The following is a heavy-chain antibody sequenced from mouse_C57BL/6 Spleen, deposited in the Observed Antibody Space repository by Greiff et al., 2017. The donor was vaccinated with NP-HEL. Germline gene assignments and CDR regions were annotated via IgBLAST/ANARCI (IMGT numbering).Heavy chain of an antibody. CDR1: GFTFSSYA. CDR3: ARVGTTVVATPFAY. Sequence: EVMLVESGGGLVKPGGSLKLSCAASGFTFSSYAMSWVRQTPEKRLEWVATISDGGSYTYYPDNVKGRFTISRDNAKNNLYLQMSHLKSEDTAMYYCARVGTTVVATPFAYWGQGTLVTVSA. CDR2: ISDGGSYT. J-gene: IGHJ3*01. D-gene: IGHD1-1*01. V-gene: IGHV5-4*03.